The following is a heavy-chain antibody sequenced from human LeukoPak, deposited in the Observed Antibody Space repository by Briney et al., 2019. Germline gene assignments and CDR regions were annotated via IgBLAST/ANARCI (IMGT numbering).Heavy chain of an antibody. D-gene: IGHD3-9*01. J-gene: IGHJ3*02. CDR3: ARATPLYDLLTGYRLGAFDI. CDR2: IYYTVST. CDR1: GGSISGYY. V-gene: IGHV4-59*01. Sequence: SETLSLTCTVSGGSISGYYWNWIRQPPGKGLEWIGYIYYTVSTNYNPSLESRVTILVDTSKNQFSLNVSSVTAADTAVYYCARATPLYDLLTGYRLGAFDIWGQGTMVTVSS.